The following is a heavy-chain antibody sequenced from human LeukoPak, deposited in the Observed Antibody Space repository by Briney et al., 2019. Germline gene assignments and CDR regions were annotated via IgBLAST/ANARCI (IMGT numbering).Heavy chain of an antibody. V-gene: IGHV1-18*01. J-gene: IGHJ5*02. CDR1: SYG. CDR3: AREYSSSWPPFDP. Sequence: SYGXSWVRQAPGQGLEWMGWISAYNGNTNYAQKLQGRVTMTTDTSTSTAYMELRSLRSDDTAVYYCAREYSSSWPPFDPWGQGTLVTVSS. CDR2: ISAYNGNT. D-gene: IGHD6-13*01.